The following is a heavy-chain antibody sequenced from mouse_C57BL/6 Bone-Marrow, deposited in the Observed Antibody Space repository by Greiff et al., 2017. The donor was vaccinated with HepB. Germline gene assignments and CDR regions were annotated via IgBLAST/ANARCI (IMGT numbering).Heavy chain of an antibody. CDR1: GYTFTSYW. J-gene: IGHJ2*01. V-gene: IGHV1-55*01. CDR2: IYPGSGST. Sequence: QVHVKQSGAELVKPGASVKMSCKASGYTFTSYWITWVKQRPGQGLEWIGDIYPGSGSTNYNEKFKSKATLTVDTSSSTAYMQLSSLTSEDSAVYYCARRDCVDYWGQGTTLTVSS. CDR3: ARRDCVDY.